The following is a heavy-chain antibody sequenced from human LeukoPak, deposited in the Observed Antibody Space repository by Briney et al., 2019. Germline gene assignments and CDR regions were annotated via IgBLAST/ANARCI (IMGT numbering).Heavy chain of an antibody. CDR3: TRGIHLGELPFDY. J-gene: IGHJ4*02. CDR2: ISSSSSTI. V-gene: IGHV3-48*02. CDR1: GFTFSSYS. Sequence: GGSLRLSCAASGFTFSSYSMNWVRQAPGKGLEWVSYISSSSSTIYYADSVKGRFTISRDNAKNSLYLQMNSLRDEDTAVYYCTRGIHLGELPFDYWGQGTLVTVSS. D-gene: IGHD3-16*01.